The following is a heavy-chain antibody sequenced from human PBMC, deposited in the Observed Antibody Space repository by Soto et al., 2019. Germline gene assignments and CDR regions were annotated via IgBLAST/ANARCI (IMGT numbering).Heavy chain of an antibody. CDR3: AKDEPDYYDFWSGYSDPTFDY. V-gene: IGHV3-23*01. J-gene: IGHJ4*02. CDR1: GFTFSSYA. CDR2: ISGSGGST. Sequence: GGSLRLSCAASGFTFSSYAMSWVRQAPGKGLEWGSAISGSGGSTYYADSVKGRFTISRDNSKNTLYLQMNSLRAEDTAVYYCAKDEPDYYDFWSGYSDPTFDYWGQGTLVTVSS. D-gene: IGHD3-3*01.